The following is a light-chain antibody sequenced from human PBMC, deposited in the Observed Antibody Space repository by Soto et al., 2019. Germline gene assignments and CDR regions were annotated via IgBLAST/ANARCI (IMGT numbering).Light chain of an antibody. J-gene: IGKJ1*01. Sequence: DIQMTQSPSSLSASVGDRVTITCRASQGISTYLNWYQQKPGKAPKLLLYAESSLQSGVPSMFSGSGSETDFTLTIISLQPEDFATYSCQQSYSTTCTFGQGTKVEIK. CDR1: QGISTY. V-gene: IGKV1-39*01. CDR2: AES. CDR3: QQSYSTTCT.